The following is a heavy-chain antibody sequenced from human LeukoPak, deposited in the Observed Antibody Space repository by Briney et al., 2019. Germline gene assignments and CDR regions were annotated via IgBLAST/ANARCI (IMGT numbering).Heavy chain of an antibody. CDR2: IDPSDSYT. Sequence: LGGSLKISWKASGYRFTTYWISGVRQMPGKGLGGMGRIDPSDSYTNYSTSFQGQVTISADKSIGAAFFQWTSLKAADSAMYYCARQSLGSSDWYGKSAAFDIWGQGTTVTVSS. CDR3: ARQSLGSSDWYGKSAAFDI. V-gene: IGHV5-10-1*04. D-gene: IGHD6-19*01. CDR1: GYRFTTYW. J-gene: IGHJ3*02.